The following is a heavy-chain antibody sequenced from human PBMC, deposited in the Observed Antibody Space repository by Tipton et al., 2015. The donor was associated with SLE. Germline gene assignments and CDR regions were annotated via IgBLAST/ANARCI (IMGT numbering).Heavy chain of an antibody. Sequence: SLRLSCAASGFTFSSYGMHWVRQAPGKGLEWVAFIRYDGSNKYYADSVKGRFTISRDNSKNTLYLQMNSLRAEDTAVYYCAKNSPLTTTVTPYWYFDLWGRGTLVTVSS. CDR1: GFTFSSYG. CDR3: AKNSPLTTTVTPYWYFDL. CDR2: IRYDGSNK. J-gene: IGHJ2*01. V-gene: IGHV3-30*02. D-gene: IGHD4-17*01.